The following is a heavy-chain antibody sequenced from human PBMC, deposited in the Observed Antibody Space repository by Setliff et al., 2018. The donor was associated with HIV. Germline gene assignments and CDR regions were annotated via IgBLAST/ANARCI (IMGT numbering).Heavy chain of an antibody. D-gene: IGHD3-16*02. CDR1: GFTFSSYW. J-gene: IGHJ3*02. V-gene: IGHV4-39*02. CDR3: ARESLNLGELSSNPDASDI. CDR2: SSDSGYT. Sequence: PGGSLRLSCAASGFTFSSYWMSWVRQAPGTGLECIGSSSDSGYTYYNPALKRRVIISLDTSKNHLSLKLRSVTAADTAVYYCARESLNLGELSSNPDASDIWGQGTMVTV.